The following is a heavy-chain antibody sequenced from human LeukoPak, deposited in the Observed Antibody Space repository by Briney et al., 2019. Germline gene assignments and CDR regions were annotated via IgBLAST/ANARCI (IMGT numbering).Heavy chain of an antibody. CDR3: ARGKLLWFGELLDAFDI. J-gene: IGHJ3*02. Sequence: GGSLRLSCAASGFTVSSNYMSWVRQAPGKGLEWVSIIYSGGSTFYADSVKGRFTISRDNAKNSLYLQMNSLRAEDTAVYYCARGKLLWFGELLDAFDIWGQGTMVTVSS. CDR2: IYSGGST. D-gene: IGHD3-10*01. CDR1: GFTVSSNY. V-gene: IGHV3-53*01.